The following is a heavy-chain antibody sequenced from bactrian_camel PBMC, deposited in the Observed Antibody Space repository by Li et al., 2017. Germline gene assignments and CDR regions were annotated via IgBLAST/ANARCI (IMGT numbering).Heavy chain of an antibody. Sequence: VQLVESGGDLVRPGGSLRLSCAASGFTFSDYTMTWVRQAPGKGLEWVSDINSSGRSTNYADSVKGRFTISRDNAKNTLYLELNGLKTDDAAMYYCARDLGFEYNNWGQGTQVTVS. CDR3: ARDLGFEYNN. D-gene: IGHD1*01. CDR1: GFTFSDYT. V-gene: IGHV3S42*01. CDR2: INSSGRST. J-gene: IGHJ4*01.